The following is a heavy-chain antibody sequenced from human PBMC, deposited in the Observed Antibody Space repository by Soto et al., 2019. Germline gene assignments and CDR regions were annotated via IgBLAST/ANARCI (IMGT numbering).Heavy chain of an antibody. D-gene: IGHD3-3*01. J-gene: IGHJ4*02. CDR2: ISGSGGST. V-gene: IGHV3-23*01. CDR3: AKAYWRFLEWLSFPTELTSFDY. Sequence: GGSLRLSCAASGFTFSSYAMSWVRQAPGKGLEWVSAISGSGGSTYYADSVKGRFTISRDNSKNTLYLQMNSLRAEDTAVYYCAKAYWRFLEWLSFPTELTSFDYWGQGTLVTVSS. CDR1: GFTFSSYA.